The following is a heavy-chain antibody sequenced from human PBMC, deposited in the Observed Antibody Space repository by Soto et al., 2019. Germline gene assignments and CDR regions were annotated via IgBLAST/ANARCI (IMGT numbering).Heavy chain of an antibody. J-gene: IGHJ4*02. CDR3: ARTKFGELLSGFDY. Sequence: QLQLQESGPGLVKPSETLSLTCSVSGGSISSTEYYWGWIRQPPGKGLEWIGSIYHSGSTYYNPSLKSRVTISVDTSKNQFSLPLSSVAAADTAVYYCARTKFGELLSGFDYWGQGTRVTVSS. CDR1: GGSISSTEYY. CDR2: IYHSGST. V-gene: IGHV4-39*01. D-gene: IGHD3-10*01.